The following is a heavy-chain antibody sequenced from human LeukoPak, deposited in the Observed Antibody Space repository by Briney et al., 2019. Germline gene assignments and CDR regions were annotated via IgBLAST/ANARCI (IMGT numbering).Heavy chain of an antibody. V-gene: IGHV4-59*01. CDR3: ARDGVAGGFDY. CDR2: IHYSGST. J-gene: IGHJ4*02. CDR1: GGSIGSYY. Sequence: SETLSLTCTVSGGSIGSYYWNWVRQAPGKGLEWIGYIHYSGSTNHNSSLKSRVTISVDTSKNQYSLKLSSVTAADTAVYYCARDGVAGGFDYWGQGALVTVSS. D-gene: IGHD6-19*01.